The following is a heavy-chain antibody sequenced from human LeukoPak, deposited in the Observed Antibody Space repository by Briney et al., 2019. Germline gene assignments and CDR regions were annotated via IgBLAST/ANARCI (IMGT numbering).Heavy chain of an antibody. D-gene: IGHD3-22*01. CDR1: GITLSNYG. J-gene: IGHJ4*02. CDR2: ISDRVGST. Sequence: PGGSLRLSCAVSGITLSNYGMSWVRQAPGEGLEWVAGISDRVGSTNYADSVKGRFTISRDNPKNTLYLQMNSLRAEDTAVYFCAKRGVVIRVILVGFHKEAYYFDSWGQGALVTVSS. V-gene: IGHV3-23*01. CDR3: AKRGVVIRVILVGFHKEAYYFDS.